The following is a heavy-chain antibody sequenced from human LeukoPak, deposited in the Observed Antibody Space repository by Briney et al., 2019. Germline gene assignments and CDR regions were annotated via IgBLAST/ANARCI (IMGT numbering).Heavy chain of an antibody. Sequence: GGSLRLSCAASGFTFSNYWMTWVRQAPGKGLEWVANIKHDGSEKYYVDSVRGRFTISRDNAKNSLDLQMNSLRAEDTAVYYCARYSGSYHGFDYWGQGTLVTVSS. CDR1: GFTFSNYW. D-gene: IGHD1-26*01. CDR2: IKHDGSEK. J-gene: IGHJ4*02. CDR3: ARYSGSYHGFDY. V-gene: IGHV3-7*04.